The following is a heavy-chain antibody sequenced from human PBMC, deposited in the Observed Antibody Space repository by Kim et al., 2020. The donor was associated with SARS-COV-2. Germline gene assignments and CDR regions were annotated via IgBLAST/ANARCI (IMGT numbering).Heavy chain of an antibody. V-gene: IGHV3-30*04. J-gene: IGHJ4*02. CDR2: ISYDGSNK. Sequence: GGSLRLSCAASGFTFSSYAMHWVRQAPGKGLEWVAVISYDGSNKYYADSVKGRFTISRDNSKNTLYLQMNSLRAEDTAVYYCARDWDYWGQGTLVTVSS. CDR1: GFTFSSYA. CDR3: ARDWDY.